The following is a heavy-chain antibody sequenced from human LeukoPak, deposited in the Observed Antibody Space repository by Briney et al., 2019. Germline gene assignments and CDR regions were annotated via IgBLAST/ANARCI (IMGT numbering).Heavy chain of an antibody. CDR1: GGSISGYY. D-gene: IGHD3-9*01. V-gene: IGHV4-59*05. CDR3: ARWGRLGAFDI. J-gene: IGHJ3*02. CDR2: IYYSGST. Sequence: SETLSLTCTVSGGSISGYYWSWIRQPPGKGLEWIGSIYYSGSTYYNPSLKSRVTISVDTSKNQFSLKLSSVTAADTAVYYCARWGRLGAFDIWGQGTMVTVSS.